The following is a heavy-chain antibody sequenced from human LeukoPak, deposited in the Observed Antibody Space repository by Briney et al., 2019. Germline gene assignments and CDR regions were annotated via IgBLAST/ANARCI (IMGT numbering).Heavy chain of an antibody. D-gene: IGHD6-13*01. CDR2: IISGDGNT. J-gene: IGHJ6*02. V-gene: IGHV1-3*01. Sequence: GASVKVSCKASGYTFSSYAMHWVRQAPGQRLEWMGRIISGDGNTKYSQKFQGKVTITRDTSASTGYMELSSLRSEDAAVYFCASTKHRVGYSSSWYSFYYYGMDVWGQGTTVTVSS. CDR3: ASTKHRVGYSSSWYSFYYYGMDV. CDR1: GYTFSSYA.